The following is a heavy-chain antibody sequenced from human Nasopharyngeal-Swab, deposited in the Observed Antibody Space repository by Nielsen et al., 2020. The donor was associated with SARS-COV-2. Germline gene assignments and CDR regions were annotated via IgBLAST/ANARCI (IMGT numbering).Heavy chain of an antibody. CDR2: ISSSGSTI. D-gene: IGHD2-2*01. Sequence: GGSLRLPCAASGFTFSSYEMNWVRQAPGKGLEWVSYISSSGSTIYYADSVKGRFTISKDNAKNSLYLQMNSLRAEDTAVYYCARDAYPGYIWGQGTMVTVSS. V-gene: IGHV3-48*03. CDR3: ARDAYPGYI. CDR1: GFTFSSYE. J-gene: IGHJ3*02.